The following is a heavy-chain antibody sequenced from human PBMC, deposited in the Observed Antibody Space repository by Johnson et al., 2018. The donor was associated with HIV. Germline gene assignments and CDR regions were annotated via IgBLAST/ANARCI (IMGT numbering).Heavy chain of an antibody. J-gene: IGHJ3*02. V-gene: IGHV3-30*02. CDR1: GFTFSSFG. CDR3: AKGGSGTTRIRAQKGAFDI. Sequence: EKLVESGGGVVQPGGSLRLSCAASGFTFSSFGMHWVRQAPGKGLEWVAFIRYDGSNKYFAASVKGRFTISRDNSKNTLYLQMNSLRAEDTAVYYCAKGGSGTTRIRAQKGAFDIWGQGTMVTVSS. CDR2: IRYDGSNK. D-gene: IGHD6-19*01.